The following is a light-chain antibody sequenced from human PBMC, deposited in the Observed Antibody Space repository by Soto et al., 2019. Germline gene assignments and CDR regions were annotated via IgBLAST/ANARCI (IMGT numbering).Light chain of an antibody. CDR3: QQYNSYSNT. CDR1: QSISSW. J-gene: IGKJ5*01. CDR2: KAS. V-gene: IGKV1-5*03. Sequence: DIQMTQSPSTLSASVGDRVTITCRASQSISSWLAWYQQKPGKAPKLLIYKASSLESGVPSRFSGSGSGTEFTLTISSLQPDDFAPYYCQQYNSYSNTLGQGTRLEIK.